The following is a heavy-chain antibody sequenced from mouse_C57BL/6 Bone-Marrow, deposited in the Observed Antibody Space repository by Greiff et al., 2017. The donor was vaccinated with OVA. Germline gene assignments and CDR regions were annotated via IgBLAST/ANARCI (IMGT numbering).Heavy chain of an antibody. CDR1: GFTFSDYY. CDR2: INYDGSST. Sequence: EVKVVESEGGLVQPGSSMKLSCTASGFTFSDYYMAWVRQVPEKGLEWVANINYDGSSTYYLDSLKSRFIISRDNAKNILYLQMSSLKSEDTATYYCARSGSSPYWYFDVWGTGTTVTVSS. V-gene: IGHV5-16*01. CDR3: ARSGSSPYWYFDV. J-gene: IGHJ1*03. D-gene: IGHD1-1*01.